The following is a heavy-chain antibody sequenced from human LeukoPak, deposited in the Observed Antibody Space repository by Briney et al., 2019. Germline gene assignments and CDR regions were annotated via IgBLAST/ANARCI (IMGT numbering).Heavy chain of an antibody. CDR2: ISGSGGST. J-gene: IGHJ4*02. D-gene: IGHD6-13*01. CDR3: ARDEAAAGDFDY. V-gene: IGHV3-23*01. CDR1: GFTFSSYA. Sequence: GGSLRLSCAASGFTFSSYAMSWVRQAPGKGLEWVSAISGSGGSTYYADSVKGRFTISRDNSKNTLYLQMNSLRAEDTAVYYCARDEAAAGDFDYWGQGTLVTVSS.